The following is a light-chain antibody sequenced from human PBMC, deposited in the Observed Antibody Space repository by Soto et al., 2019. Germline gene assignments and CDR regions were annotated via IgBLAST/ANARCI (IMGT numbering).Light chain of an antibody. CDR3: SSYTTSNTLL. CDR2: DVS. CDR1: IGDIGAYNY. V-gene: IGLV2-14*01. J-gene: IGLJ2*01. Sequence: QSALTQPASVSGSPGQSITISCTGTIGDIGAYNYVSWYQQHPGKAPKLMIYDVSDRPSGVSNRFSGSKSGNTASLTIYGLRSEDEADYYCSSYTTSNTLLFGGGTQLTVL.